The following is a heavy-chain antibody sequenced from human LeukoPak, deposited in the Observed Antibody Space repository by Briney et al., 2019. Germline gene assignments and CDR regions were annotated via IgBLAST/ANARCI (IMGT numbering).Heavy chain of an antibody. CDR1: GGSFSDYY. Sequence: PSETLSLTCAVYGGSFSDYYWSWIRQPPGKGLEWIGEINHSGSTNYNPSLKSRVTISVDTSKNQFSLKLSSVTAADTAVYYCASCGVTIPNWFDPWGQGTLVTVSS. CDR3: ASCGVTIPNWFDP. V-gene: IGHV4-34*01. CDR2: INHSGST. D-gene: IGHD1-26*01. J-gene: IGHJ5*02.